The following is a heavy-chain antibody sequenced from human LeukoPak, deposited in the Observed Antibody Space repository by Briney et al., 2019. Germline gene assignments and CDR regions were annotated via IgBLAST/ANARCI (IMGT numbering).Heavy chain of an antibody. CDR1: GLIFSDYY. CDR2: IDSSGDVI. V-gene: IGHV3-11*01. J-gene: IGHJ5*02. Sequence: GGSLRLSCAASGLIFSDYYMTWIRQAPGKGLVWRSYIDSSGDVIYYADSVKGRFTISRDNAKNSVFLQMNSLRAEDTAVYYCAKGTHSSSWHWFDPWGQGTLVTVSS. CDR3: AKGTHSSSWHWFDP. D-gene: IGHD6-13*01.